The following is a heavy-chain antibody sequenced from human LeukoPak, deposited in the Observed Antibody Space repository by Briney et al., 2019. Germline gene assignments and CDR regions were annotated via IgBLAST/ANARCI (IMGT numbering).Heavy chain of an antibody. CDR3: AKDRNSVGSSYNY. V-gene: IGHV3-23*01. CDR2: ISSSGDST. D-gene: IGHD6-6*01. J-gene: IGHJ4*02. CDR1: GFTFSSYA. Sequence: GGSLRLSCAASGFTFSSYAMSWVRQAPGKGLEWVSVISSSGDSTSYADSVKGRFTVSRDNSKNTLYLQMNSLRAEDTAVYYCAKDRNSVGSSYNYWGQGTLVTVSS.